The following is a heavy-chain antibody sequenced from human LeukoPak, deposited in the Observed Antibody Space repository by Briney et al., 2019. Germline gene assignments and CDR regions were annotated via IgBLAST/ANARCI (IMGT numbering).Heavy chain of an antibody. CDR3: ARMNYYDSSGYHDY. Sequence: SETLSLTCAVYGGSFSGYYWSWIRQPPGKGLEWIGEINHSGSTNYNPSLKSRVTISVDTSKNQFSLKLSSVTAADTAVYYCARMNYYDSSGYHDYWGQGTLVTVSS. CDR1: GGSFSGYY. J-gene: IGHJ4*02. D-gene: IGHD3-22*01. CDR2: INHSGST. V-gene: IGHV4-34*01.